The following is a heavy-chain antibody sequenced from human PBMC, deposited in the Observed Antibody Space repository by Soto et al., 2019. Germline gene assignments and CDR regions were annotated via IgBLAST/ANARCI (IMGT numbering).Heavy chain of an antibody. CDR1: GYTFTGHY. CDR2: IGPESGAT. V-gene: IGHV1-2*02. J-gene: IGHJ4*02. CDR3: GRGRSGQIVLFY. D-gene: IGHD5-12*01. Sequence: ASLKVSCKASGYTFTGHYIHWVRQAPEQGPEWMGEIGPESGATRYAQKFQGRVTMTRDMSITTVYMELNNLSPDDTAVYYCGRGRSGQIVLFYWRQGTPVTVSS.